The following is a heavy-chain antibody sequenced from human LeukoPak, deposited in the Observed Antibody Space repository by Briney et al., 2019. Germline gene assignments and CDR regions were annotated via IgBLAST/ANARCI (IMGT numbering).Heavy chain of an antibody. D-gene: IGHD3-10*01. CDR2: ISHDGSNE. CDR3: ASNALRGVGGFDP. V-gene: IGHV3-30-3*01. CDR1: GFNFRTYA. Sequence: GESLRLSCAASGFNFRTYAMHWVRQAPGKGLQWLAVISHDGSNEHYADSVKGRFTISRDNSKDTLSLQMNSLRVEDTAVYYCASNALRGVGGFDPWGQGTLVTVSS. J-gene: IGHJ5*02.